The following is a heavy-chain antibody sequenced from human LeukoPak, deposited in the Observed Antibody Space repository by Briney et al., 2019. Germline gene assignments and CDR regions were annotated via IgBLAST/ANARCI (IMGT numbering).Heavy chain of an antibody. CDR2: IWYDGSNK. D-gene: IGHD3-9*01. J-gene: IGHJ6*02. V-gene: IGHV3-33*06. Sequence: GTSLRLSCAASGFTFSNYVMHWVRQAPGKGLEWVAVIWYDGSNKYYADSVKGRFTISRDNSKNTLYLQINSLRVEDTAVYYCANILPPRGLQKDYYYYGMDVWGQGTTVTVSS. CDR1: GFTFSNYV. CDR3: ANILPPRGLQKDYYYYGMDV.